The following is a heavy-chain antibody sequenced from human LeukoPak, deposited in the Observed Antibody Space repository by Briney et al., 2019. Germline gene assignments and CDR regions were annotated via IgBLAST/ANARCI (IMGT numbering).Heavy chain of an antibody. V-gene: IGHV1-2*02. J-gene: IGHJ4*02. D-gene: IGHD4-17*01. CDR3: ARGRGDSTPYYFDY. CDR2: INPNSGGT. CDR1: GYTFTGYY. Sequence: ASVKVSCKASGYTFTGYYMHWVRQAPGQGLEWMGWINPNSGGTNYAQKFQGRVTMTRDTSISTAYMELSRLRSDDTAVYYCARGRGDSTPYYFDYWGQGTLVTVSS.